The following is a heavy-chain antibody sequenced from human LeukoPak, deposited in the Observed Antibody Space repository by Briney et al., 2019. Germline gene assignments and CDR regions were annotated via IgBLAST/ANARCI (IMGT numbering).Heavy chain of an antibody. J-gene: IGHJ3*02. CDR2: IYSGGST. D-gene: IGHD2-15*01. CDR1: GFTVSSNY. CDR3: AKVVVAAKDAFDI. V-gene: IGHV3-66*02. Sequence: PGGSLRLSCAASGFTVSSNYMSWVRQAPGKGLEWVSVIYSGGSTYYADCVKGRFTISRDNSKNTLYLQMNSLRAEDTAVYYCAKVVVAAKDAFDIWGQGTMVTVSS.